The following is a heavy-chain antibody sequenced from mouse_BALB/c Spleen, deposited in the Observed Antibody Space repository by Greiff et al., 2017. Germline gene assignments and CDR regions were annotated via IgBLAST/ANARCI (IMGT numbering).Heavy chain of an antibody. CDR2: IYPGDGDT. J-gene: IGHJ3*01. CDR3: AREGGDGYYRTAWFAY. CDR1: GYAFSSYW. D-gene: IGHD2-3*01. V-gene: IGHV1-80*01. Sequence: QVQLQQSGAELVRPGSSVKISCKASGYAFSSYWMNWVKQRPGQGLEWIGQIYPGDGDTNYNGKFKGKATLTADKSSSTAYMQLSSLTSEDSAVYFCAREGGDGYYRTAWFAYWGQGTLVTVSA.